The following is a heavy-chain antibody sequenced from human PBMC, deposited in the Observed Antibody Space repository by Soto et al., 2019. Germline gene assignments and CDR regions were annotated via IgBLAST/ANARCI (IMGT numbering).Heavy chain of an antibody. D-gene: IGHD3-22*01. Sequence: QVQLVESGGGVVQPGRSLRLSCAASGFTFSSYGMHWVRQAPGKGLEWVAVIWYDGSNKYYADSVKGRFTISRDNSKNALYLQMNSLRAEDTAVYYCARPYYYDSSAIGYWGQGPLVTVSS. CDR3: ARPYYYDSSAIGY. V-gene: IGHV3-33*01. CDR1: GFTFSSYG. J-gene: IGHJ4*02. CDR2: IWYDGSNK.